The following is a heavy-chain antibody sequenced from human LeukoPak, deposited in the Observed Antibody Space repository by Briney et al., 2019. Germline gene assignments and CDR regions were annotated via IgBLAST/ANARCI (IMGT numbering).Heavy chain of an antibody. D-gene: IGHD2-2*01. CDR2: MSSDGSNR. CDR3: AKQSAADRGHPDY. J-gene: IGHJ4*02. Sequence: GGSLRLSCAASGFTFSSYAMHWVRQAPGKGLEWVAIMSSDGSNRFYADSVEGRFTISRDNSQNTLYLQMNTVTAGDTAVYHCAKQSAADRGHPDYWGQGTLVTVSS. CDR1: GFTFSSYA. V-gene: IGHV3-30*18.